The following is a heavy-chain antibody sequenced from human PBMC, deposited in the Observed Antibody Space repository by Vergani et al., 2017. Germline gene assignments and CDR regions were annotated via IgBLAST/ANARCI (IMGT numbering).Heavy chain of an antibody. V-gene: IGHV4-39*07. CDR2: IYTSGST. CDR1: GDSIISRSYY. Sequence: QMQLQESGPGLVKASETLSLTCTVSGDSIISRSYYWGWIRQPPGKGLEWIGSIYTSGSTNYNPSLKSRVTMSVDTSKNQFSLKLSSVTAADTAVYYCARDYCSSTSCFLDYWGQGTLVTVSS. D-gene: IGHD2-2*01. CDR3: ARDYCSSTSCFLDY. J-gene: IGHJ4*02.